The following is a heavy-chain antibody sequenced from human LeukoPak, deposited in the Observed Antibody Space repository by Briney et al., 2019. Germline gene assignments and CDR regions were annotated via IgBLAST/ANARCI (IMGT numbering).Heavy chain of an antibody. CDR1: GYTFTSYD. CDR2: INPNSGNT. D-gene: IGHD3-22*01. J-gene: IGHJ3*02. V-gene: IGHV1-8*01. CDR3: ASSSLYYYESSGAFDI. Sequence: GASGNVCFKSSGYTFTSYDINWGRQATGQGLEWMGWINPNSGNTGYAQKFQGRVTMTKNTSISTAYMELSSLRSEDTALYYCASSSLYYYESSGAFDIWGQGTMVTVSS.